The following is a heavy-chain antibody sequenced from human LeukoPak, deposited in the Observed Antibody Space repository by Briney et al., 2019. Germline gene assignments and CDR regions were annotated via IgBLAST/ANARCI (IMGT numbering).Heavy chain of an antibody. CDR1: GFTFSSYS. D-gene: IGHD3-3*02. Sequence: AGGSLRLSCAASGFTFSSYSMNWVRQAPGKGLEWVSYISSSSSTIYYADSVKGRFTISRDNAKNSLYLQMNSLRDEDTAVYYCARSLQHLGSSYGMDVWGQGTTVTVSS. V-gene: IGHV3-48*02. J-gene: IGHJ6*02. CDR3: ARSLQHLGSSYGMDV. CDR2: ISSSSSTI.